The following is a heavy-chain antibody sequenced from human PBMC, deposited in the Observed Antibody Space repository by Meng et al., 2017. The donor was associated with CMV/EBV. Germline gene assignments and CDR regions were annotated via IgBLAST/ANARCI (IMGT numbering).Heavy chain of an antibody. CDR3: TRGYWSSEGWFDP. Sequence: GESLKISCAASGFTFSGSVMHWVRQASGKGLEWVGRIRSKANSYATAYAASVKGRFTISRDDSKNTAYLQMNSLKTEDTAVYYCTRGYWSSEGWFDPWGQGTLVTVSS. J-gene: IGHJ5*02. CDR1: GFTFSGSV. D-gene: IGHD2-2*01. V-gene: IGHV3-73*01. CDR2: IRSKANSYAT.